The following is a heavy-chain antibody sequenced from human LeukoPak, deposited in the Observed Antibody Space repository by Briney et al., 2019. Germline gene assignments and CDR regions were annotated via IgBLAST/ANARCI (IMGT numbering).Heavy chain of an antibody. Sequence: GGSLRLSCAASGFTFSAHSMTWVRQAPGKGLEWVSGISASGDATFYADSVKGRFTISRDNSKNTVDLQMNSLRAEDTAVYYCTKWSGYGDAWGQGTLVTVSS. D-gene: IGHD4-17*01. V-gene: IGHV3-23*01. J-gene: IGHJ5*02. CDR2: ISASGDAT. CDR1: GFTFSAHS. CDR3: TKWSGYGDA.